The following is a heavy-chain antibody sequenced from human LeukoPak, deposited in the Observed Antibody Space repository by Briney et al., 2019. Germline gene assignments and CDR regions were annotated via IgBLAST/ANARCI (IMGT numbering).Heavy chain of an antibody. D-gene: IGHD5-18*01. V-gene: IGHV3-74*01. CDR1: GFTFSSYW. CDR2: IKSDGSTT. CDR3: ARVVDTHFDY. J-gene: IGHJ4*02. Sequence: GGSLRLSCAASGFTFSSYWMHWVRQAPGKGLVWVSRIKSDGSTTTYADSVKGRFTTSRDNAKNTLYLQMNSLRAEDTAVYYCARVVDTHFDYWGQGTLVTVSS.